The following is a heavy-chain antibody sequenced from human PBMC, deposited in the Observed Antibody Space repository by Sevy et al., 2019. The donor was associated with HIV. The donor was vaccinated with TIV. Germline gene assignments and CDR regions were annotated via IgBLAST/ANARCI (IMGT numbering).Heavy chain of an antibody. Sequence: GGSLRLSCAASGFTFSSYSMNWVRQAPGKGLEWVSSISSSSSYIYYADSVKGRFTISRDNAKNSLYLQMNSLRAEDTAVYYCAGDLGVDIVATINYFDYWGQGTLVTVSS. J-gene: IGHJ4*02. V-gene: IGHV3-21*01. CDR2: ISSSSSYI. CDR3: AGDLGVDIVATINYFDY. D-gene: IGHD5-12*01. CDR1: GFTFSSYS.